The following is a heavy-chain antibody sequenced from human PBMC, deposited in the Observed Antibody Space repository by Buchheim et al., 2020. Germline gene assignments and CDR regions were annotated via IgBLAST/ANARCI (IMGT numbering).Heavy chain of an antibody. D-gene: IGHD5-18*01. Sequence: QVQLVQSGAEVKKPGASVKVSCKASGYTFTSYYMHWVRQAPGQGLEWMGIINPSGGSTSYAQKFQGRVTITRDTSTTTFYMELSSLRSEDTAVYYCARDLPLGSGYSYGYADYWGQGNL. CDR3: ARDLPLGSGYSYGYADY. CDR2: INPSGGST. V-gene: IGHV1-46*01. CDR1: GYTFTSYY. J-gene: IGHJ4*02.